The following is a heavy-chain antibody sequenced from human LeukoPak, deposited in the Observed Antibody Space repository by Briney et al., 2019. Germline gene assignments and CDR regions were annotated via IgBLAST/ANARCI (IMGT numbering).Heavy chain of an antibody. V-gene: IGHV3-21*01. Sequence: GGSLRLSCAASGFTFSSYSMNWVRQAPGKGLEWVSSISSNSSYIYYADSVKGRFTISRDNAKNSLYLQMNSLRAEDTAVYYCARDHSSGSYFGYWGQGTLVTVSS. CDR2: ISSNSSYI. J-gene: IGHJ4*02. D-gene: IGHD3-10*01. CDR3: ARDHSSGSYFGY. CDR1: GFTFSSYS.